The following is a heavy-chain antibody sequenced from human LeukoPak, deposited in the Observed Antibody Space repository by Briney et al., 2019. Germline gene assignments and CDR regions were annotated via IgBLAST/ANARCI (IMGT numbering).Heavy chain of an antibody. V-gene: IGHV3-11*05. CDR3: ARGKRAGVGVLHFDY. J-gene: IGHJ4*02. D-gene: IGHD3-10*01. CDR1: GFTFSDYY. Sequence: GGSLRLSCAASGFTFSDYYLSWIRQAPGSGLEWVSYSSGSGSYTNYADSVKGRFTISRDNAKNSLYLQMNSLRAEDTAVYYCARGKRAGVGVLHFDYWGQGILVTVSS. CDR2: SSGSGSYT.